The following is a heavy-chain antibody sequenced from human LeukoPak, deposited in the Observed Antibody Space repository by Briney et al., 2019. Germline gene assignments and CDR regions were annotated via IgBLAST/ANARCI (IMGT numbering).Heavy chain of an antibody. CDR2: INHSGST. V-gene: IGHV4-34*01. D-gene: IGHD2-15*01. CDR1: GGSFSGYH. Sequence: PSETLSLTCAVYGGSFSGYHWSWIRQPPGKGLEWIGEINHSGSTNYNPSLKSRVTISVDTSKNQFSLKLSSVTAADTAVYYCARHSGCSGGSCYEDYWGQGTLVTVSS. J-gene: IGHJ4*02. CDR3: ARHSGCSGGSCYEDY.